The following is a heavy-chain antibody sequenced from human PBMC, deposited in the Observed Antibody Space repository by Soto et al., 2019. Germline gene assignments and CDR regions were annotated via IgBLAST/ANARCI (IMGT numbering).Heavy chain of an antibody. J-gene: IGHJ4*02. CDR3: AKSYEDIVLMVYATPTYYFDY. V-gene: IGHV3-23*01. CDR1: GFTFSTYA. Sequence: GGSLRLSCDASGFTFSTYAMSWVRQAPGKGLEWVSAISGRGGSTDYADSVKGRFTISRDNSKNTLYLQMNSLRAEDTAIYYCAKSYEDIVLMVYATPTYYFDYWGQGTLVTVSS. CDR2: ISGRGGST. D-gene: IGHD2-8*01.